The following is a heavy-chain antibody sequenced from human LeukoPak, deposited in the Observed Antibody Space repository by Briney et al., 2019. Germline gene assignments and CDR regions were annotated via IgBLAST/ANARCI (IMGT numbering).Heavy chain of an antibody. CDR1: GGTLSSYD. D-gene: IGHD3-22*01. CDR2: IVPIFGTA. Sequence: SVKVSCKASGGTLSSYDISWVRQAPGRGLEWMGGIVPIFGTANYAQKFQGRVTMTTDESTSTAYMGLSSLRSEDTAVYYCARAGDYDSSGYLLRRSTIFDYWGQGTLVTVSS. J-gene: IGHJ4*02. V-gene: IGHV1-69*05. CDR3: ARAGDYDSSGYLLRRSTIFDY.